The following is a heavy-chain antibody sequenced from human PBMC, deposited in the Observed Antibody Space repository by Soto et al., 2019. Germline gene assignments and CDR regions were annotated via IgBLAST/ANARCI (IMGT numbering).Heavy chain of an antibody. D-gene: IGHD3-16*02. Sequence: ASVKVSCKACGYNFNNYALHLVRQAPVQRHERMGQINAANGNTKYSQKFQDRVSITRDTSASTVYMDLSSLRSEDTAVYYCTRSAVRPSGGLIGPFDYWG. V-gene: IGHV1-3*01. CDR3: TRSAVRPSGGLIGPFDY. CDR1: GYNFNNYA. CDR2: INAANGNT. J-gene: IGHJ4*01.